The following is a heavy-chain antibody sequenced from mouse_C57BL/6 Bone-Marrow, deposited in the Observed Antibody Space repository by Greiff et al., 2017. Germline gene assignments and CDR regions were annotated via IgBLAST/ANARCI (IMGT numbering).Heavy chain of an antibody. D-gene: IGHD1-1*01. CDR1: GYTFTSYG. CDR3: ANYYGSSYWCFDV. J-gene: IGHJ1*03. Sequence: VQLQQSGAELARPGASVKLSCKASGYTFTSYGISWVKQRTGQGLEWIGEIYPRSGNTYYNEKFKGKATLTADKSSSTAYMELRSLTSEDSAVYFCANYYGSSYWCFDVWGTGTTVTVSA. CDR2: IYPRSGNT. V-gene: IGHV1-81*01.